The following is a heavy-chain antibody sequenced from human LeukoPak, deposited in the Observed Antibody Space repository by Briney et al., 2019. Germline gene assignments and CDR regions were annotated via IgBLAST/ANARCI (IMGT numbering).Heavy chain of an antibody. CDR1: GGTFSSYA. V-gene: IGHV1-69*13. CDR2: IIPIFGTA. CDR3: ARVYYGSGSYFYAFDI. Sequence: SVKVSCKASGGTFSSYAISWVRQAPGQGLEWMGGIIPIFGTANYAQKFQGRVTITADESTSTAYMELSSPRSEDTAVYYCARVYYGSGSYFYAFDIWGQGTMVTVSS. D-gene: IGHD3-10*01. J-gene: IGHJ3*02.